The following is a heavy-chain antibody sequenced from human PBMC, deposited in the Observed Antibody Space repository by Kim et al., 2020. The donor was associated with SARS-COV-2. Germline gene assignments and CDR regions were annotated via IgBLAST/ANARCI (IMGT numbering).Heavy chain of an antibody. CDR2: INHSGST. J-gene: IGHJ4*02. Sequence: SETLSLTCAVYGGSFSGYYWSWIRQPPGKGLEWIGEINHSGSTNYNPSLKSRVTISVDTSKNQFSLKLSSVTAADTAVYYCASLSSPVPLNYWGQGTLVTVSS. D-gene: IGHD6-13*01. V-gene: IGHV4-34*01. CDR3: ASLSSPVPLNY. CDR1: GGSFSGYY.